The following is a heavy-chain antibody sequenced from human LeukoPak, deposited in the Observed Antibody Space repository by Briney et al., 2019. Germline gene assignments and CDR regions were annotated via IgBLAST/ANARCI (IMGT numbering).Heavy chain of an antibody. CDR3: AKKRVITTPAAIDWYFDL. CDR1: GFTVSSNY. V-gene: IGHV3-23*01. Sequence: PGGPLRLSCAASGFTVSSNYMSWVRQAPGKGLEWVSILSSSGGATYYADSVKGRFTISRDNSKNTLYLQMNSLRAEDTAVYYCAKKRVITTPAAIDWYFDLWGRGTLLTVSS. D-gene: IGHD2-2*01. J-gene: IGHJ2*01. CDR2: LSSSGGAT.